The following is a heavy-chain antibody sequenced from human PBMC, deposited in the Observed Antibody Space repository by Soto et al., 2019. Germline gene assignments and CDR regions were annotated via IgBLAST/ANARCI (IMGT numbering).Heavy chain of an antibody. J-gene: IGHJ5*02. CDR1: GFSLSTSGVG. V-gene: IGHV2-5*01. CDR3: AHSGTYDFWSGYYTLGWFDP. Sequence: QITLKESGPTLVKPTQTLTLTCTFSGFSLSTSGVGVGWIRQPPGKALEWLALIYWNDDKRYSPSLKSRLTITKDTSKNQVVLTMTNMDPVDTATYYCAHSGTYDFWSGYYTLGWFDPWGQGTLVTVSS. CDR2: IYWNDDK. D-gene: IGHD3-3*01.